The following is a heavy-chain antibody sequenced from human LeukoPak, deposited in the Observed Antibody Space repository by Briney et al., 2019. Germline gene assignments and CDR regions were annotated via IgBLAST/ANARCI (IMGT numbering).Heavy chain of an antibody. Sequence: PGGSLRLSCAASGFTFSSYEMNWVRQAPEKGQEWVSYISSSGSTIYYADSVKGRFTISRDNAKNSLYLQMNSLRAEDTAVYYCARYGSGYDFDYWGQGTLVTVSS. V-gene: IGHV3-48*03. CDR2: ISSSGSTI. CDR1: GFTFSSYE. J-gene: IGHJ4*02. D-gene: IGHD5-12*01. CDR3: ARYGSGYDFDY.